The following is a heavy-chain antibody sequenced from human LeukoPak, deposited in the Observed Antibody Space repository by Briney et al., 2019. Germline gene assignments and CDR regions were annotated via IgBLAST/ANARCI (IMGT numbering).Heavy chain of an antibody. J-gene: IGHJ5*02. Sequence: AGGSLKLSCTASGVTFSGAAMHWVRQASGKGPEWVGHIRSKPNNYATAYAASVKGRFTISRDDSKNTAYLQMNSLKIEDTAVYYCTRPLGAAAGTYFDPWGQGILVTVSS. CDR2: IRSKPNNYAT. CDR3: TRPLGAAAGTYFDP. V-gene: IGHV3-73*01. CDR1: GVTFSGAA. D-gene: IGHD6-13*01.